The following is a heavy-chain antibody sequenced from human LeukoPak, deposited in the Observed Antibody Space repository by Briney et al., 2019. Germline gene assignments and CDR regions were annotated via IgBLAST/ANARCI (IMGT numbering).Heavy chain of an antibody. CDR2: IIHSGST. Sequence: SETLSLTCAVYGGSFSGYYWSWIRQPPGKGLEWIGEIIHSGSTRFNPSLKSRVTISVDTSQNQFSLKLSSVTAADTAVYFCARRRQATIIVIRNWFDPWGQGTLVTVSS. J-gene: IGHJ5*02. CDR3: ARRRQATIIVIRNWFDP. CDR1: GGSFSGYY. V-gene: IGHV4-34*12. D-gene: IGHD3-22*01.